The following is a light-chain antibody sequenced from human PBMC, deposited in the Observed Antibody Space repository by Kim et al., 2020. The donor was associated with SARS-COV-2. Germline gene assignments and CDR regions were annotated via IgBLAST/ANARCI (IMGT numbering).Light chain of an antibody. V-gene: IGKV1-17*01. Sequence: SVGDRGTITCRESQDIRNDLGWYQQNPGRAPKRLIYGASSLQSGVPSRFSGSGSGTEFTLTISSRQPEDFATYFCLQHNTYPIAVGQGTRLEIK. J-gene: IGKJ5*01. CDR1: QDIRND. CDR3: LQHNTYPIA. CDR2: GAS.